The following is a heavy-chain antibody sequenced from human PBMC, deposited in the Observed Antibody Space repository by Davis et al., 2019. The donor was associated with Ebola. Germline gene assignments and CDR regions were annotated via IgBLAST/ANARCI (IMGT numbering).Heavy chain of an antibody. CDR3: ARALGLRSGMDV. CDR1: GDSISRKF. D-gene: IGHD1-7*01. Sequence: SETLSLTCTVSGDSISRKFWSWIRQPPGKGLEWIGYISHSGSTNYNPSLKNRVTISLDTSKNQFSLKLTSVTAADTAVYYCARALGLRSGMDVWGQGTTVAVSS. CDR2: ISHSGST. V-gene: IGHV4-59*08. J-gene: IGHJ6*02.